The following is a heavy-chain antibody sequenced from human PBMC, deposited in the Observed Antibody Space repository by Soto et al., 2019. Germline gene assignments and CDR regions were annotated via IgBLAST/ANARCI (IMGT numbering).Heavy chain of an antibody. V-gene: IGHV1-3*01. D-gene: IGHD1-1*01. CDR2: INGGNGHT. CDR1: GYTFSTYA. CDR3: ARGKGMEENYYYYGMDV. J-gene: IGHJ6*02. Sequence: ASVKVSCKASGYTFSTYALHWVRQAPGQGLEWMGWINGGNGHTRYSQKFKDRVTISRDTPASTAYMELSGLRSEDTAVYYCARGKGMEENYYYYGMDVWGQGTTVPVS.